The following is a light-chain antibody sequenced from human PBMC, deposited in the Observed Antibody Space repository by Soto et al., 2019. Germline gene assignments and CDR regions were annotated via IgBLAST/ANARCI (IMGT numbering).Light chain of an antibody. CDR1: QGISSA. CDR2: DAS. V-gene: IGKV1D-13*01. Sequence: AIQLTQSPSSLSASLGDRVTITWRARQGISSALAWYQQKPGTAPKLLIYDASSVESGVPSRISGSGSRTDFTLTISSLQHEDSATYCGQQFNNYITFGQGTRLEIK. CDR3: QQFNNYIT. J-gene: IGKJ5*01.